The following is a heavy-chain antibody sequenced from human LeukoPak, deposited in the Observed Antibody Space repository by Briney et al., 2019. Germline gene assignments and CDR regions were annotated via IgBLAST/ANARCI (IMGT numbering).Heavy chain of an antibody. CDR2: ISGSGGST. Sequence: TGGSLRLSCAASGFTFSSYAMSWVRQAPGKGLEWVSAISGSGGSTYYADSVKGRFTISRDNSKNTLYLQMNSLRAEDTAVYYCAKDPPLHRSIVGATTGDYWGQGTLVTVSS. CDR3: AKDPPLHRSIVGATTGDY. CDR1: GFTFSSYA. J-gene: IGHJ4*02. D-gene: IGHD1-26*01. V-gene: IGHV3-23*01.